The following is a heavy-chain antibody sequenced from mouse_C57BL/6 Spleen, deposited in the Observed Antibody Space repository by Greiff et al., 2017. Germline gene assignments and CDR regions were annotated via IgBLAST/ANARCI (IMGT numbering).Heavy chain of an antibody. Sequence: QVQLQQPGAELVKPGASVKLSCKASGYTFTSYWMHWVKQRPGQGLEWIGMIHPNSGSTNYNEKFKSKATLTVDKSSSTAYMQRSSLTSEDSAVYYCARYGSDAMDYWGQGTSVTVSS. D-gene: IGHD1-1*01. CDR3: ARYGSDAMDY. CDR1: GYTFTSYW. CDR2: IHPNSGST. V-gene: IGHV1-64*01. J-gene: IGHJ4*01.